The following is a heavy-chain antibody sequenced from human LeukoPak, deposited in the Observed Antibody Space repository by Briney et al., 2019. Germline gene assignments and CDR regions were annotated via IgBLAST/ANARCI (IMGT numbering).Heavy chain of an antibody. CDR1: GYTFTGYD. CDR3: ASVNPYSSGWYDLDY. J-gene: IGHJ4*02. CDR2: MNPNSGNT. Sequence: ASVKVSCKASGYTFTGYDINWVRQATGQGLEWMGWMNPNSGNTGYAQKFQGRVTMTRNTSISTAYMELSSLRSEDTAVYYCASVNPYSSGWYDLDYWGQGTLVTVSS. V-gene: IGHV1-8*01. D-gene: IGHD6-19*01.